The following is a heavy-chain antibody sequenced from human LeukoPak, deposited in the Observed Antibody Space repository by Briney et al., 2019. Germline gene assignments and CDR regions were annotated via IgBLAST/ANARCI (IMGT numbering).Heavy chain of an antibody. D-gene: IGHD3-10*01. J-gene: IGHJ6*03. CDR2: ISSSSSYI. Sequence: NPGGSLRLSCAASGFTFSSYSMNWVRQAPGKGLEWVSSISSSSSYIYYADSVKGRFTISRDNAKNSLYLQMNSLRAEDTAVYYCARSGRGVDSFYFYMDVWGKGTTVTVSS. V-gene: IGHV3-21*01. CDR3: ARSGRGVDSFYFYMDV. CDR1: GFTFSSYS.